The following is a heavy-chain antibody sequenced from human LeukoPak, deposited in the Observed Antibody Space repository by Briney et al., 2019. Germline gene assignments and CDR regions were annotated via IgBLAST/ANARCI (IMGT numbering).Heavy chain of an antibody. Sequence: GGSLRLSCAASGLTFSSYDMLWFRQAPGRGLEWVSAIGIAGDTYYPDSVKGRFTISRENAKNSMYLQMNSLKDGDTAVYYCIRRGIQVSGIDAFDIWGQGTMVTVSS. V-gene: IGHV3-13*01. J-gene: IGHJ3*02. D-gene: IGHD5/OR15-5a*01. CDR2: IGIAGDT. CDR1: GLTFSSYD. CDR3: IRRGIQVSGIDAFDI.